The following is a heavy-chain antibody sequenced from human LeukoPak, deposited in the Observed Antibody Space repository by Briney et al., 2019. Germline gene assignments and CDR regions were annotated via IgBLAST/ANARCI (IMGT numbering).Heavy chain of an antibody. J-gene: IGHJ4*02. D-gene: IGHD3-3*01. CDR1: GGSISSYY. CDR2: IYYSGST. V-gene: IGHV4-59*01. CDR3: ARTYPRTKLRFLEWLPSYYFDY. Sequence: SETLSLTCTVSGGSISSYYWSWIRQPPGKGLEWIGYIYYSGSTNYNPSLKSRVTISVDTSKNQFSLKLSSVTAADTAVYYCARTYPRTKLRFLEWLPSYYFDYWGLGTLVTVSS.